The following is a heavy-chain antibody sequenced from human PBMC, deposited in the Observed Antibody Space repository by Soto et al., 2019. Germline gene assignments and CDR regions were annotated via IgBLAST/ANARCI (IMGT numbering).Heavy chain of an antibody. CDR3: AREGYSSSWYGSDNWFDP. D-gene: IGHD6-13*01. CDR2: IYYSGST. CDR1: GGSISSYY. Sequence: SETLSLTCTFSGGSISSYYWSWIRQPPGKGLEWIGYIYYSGSTNYNPSLKSRVTISVDTSKNQFSLKLSSVTAADTAVYYCAREGYSSSWYGSDNWFDPWGQGTLVTVSS. V-gene: IGHV4-59*01. J-gene: IGHJ5*02.